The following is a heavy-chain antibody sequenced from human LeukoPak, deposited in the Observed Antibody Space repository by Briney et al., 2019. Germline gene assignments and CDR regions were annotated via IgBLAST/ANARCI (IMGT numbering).Heavy chain of an antibody. CDR2: FDPEDGET. CDR3: ATDERGSYYYYGMDV. Sequence: ASVKVSCKVSGYTLTELSMHWVRQAPGKGLEWMGGFDPEDGETIYAQKFRGRVTMTEDTSTDTAYMELSSLRSEDTAVYYCATDERGSYYYYGMDVWGQGTTVTVSS. CDR1: GYTLTELS. V-gene: IGHV1-24*01. D-gene: IGHD3-16*01. J-gene: IGHJ6*02.